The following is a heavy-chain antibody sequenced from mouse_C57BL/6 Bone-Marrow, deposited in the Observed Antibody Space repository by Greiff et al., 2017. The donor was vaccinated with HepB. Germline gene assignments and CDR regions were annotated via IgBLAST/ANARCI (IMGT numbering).Heavy chain of an antibody. Sequence: QVQLKQPGAALVMPGASVKLSCKASGYTFTSYWMHWVKQRPGQGLEWIGEIDPSVSYTNYNQKFKGKFTLTVDKSSSTSYMHLSSLTSEDSAVYYCARTDYYGRNYAMDYWGQGTSVTVSS. D-gene: IGHD1-1*01. CDR3: ARTDYYGRNYAMDY. V-gene: IGHV1-69*01. CDR1: GYTFTSYW. CDR2: IDPSVSYT. J-gene: IGHJ4*01.